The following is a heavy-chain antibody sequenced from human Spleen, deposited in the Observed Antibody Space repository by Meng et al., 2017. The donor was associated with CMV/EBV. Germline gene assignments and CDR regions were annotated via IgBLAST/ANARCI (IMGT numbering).Heavy chain of an antibody. J-gene: IGHJ4*02. CDR2: IGANSGGT. CDR1: GYTFSDNF. V-gene: IGHV1-2*02. Sequence: ASVKVSCKPSGYTFSDNFLHWVRQAPGQGLEWMGWIGANSGGTNYAQKFQGRVTMTRDTSISTAYMELSSLRSDDTAVYYCARENDYFDHWGQGTLVTVSS. CDR3: ARENDYFDH.